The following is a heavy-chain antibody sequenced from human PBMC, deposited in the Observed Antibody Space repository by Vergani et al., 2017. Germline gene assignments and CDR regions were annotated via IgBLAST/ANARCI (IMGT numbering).Heavy chain of an antibody. V-gene: IGHV1-69*02. CDR3: AKGRGDTAMVMDY. D-gene: IGHD5-18*01. CDR1: GGTFSSYT. J-gene: IGHJ4*02. Sequence: QVQLVQSGAEVKKPGSSVKVSCKASGGTFSSYTISWVRQAPGQGLEWMGRIIPILGIANYAQEFQGRVTITADKSTSTAYMGLSSLRSEDTAVYYCAKGRGDTAMVMDYWGQGTLVTVSS. CDR2: IIPILGIA.